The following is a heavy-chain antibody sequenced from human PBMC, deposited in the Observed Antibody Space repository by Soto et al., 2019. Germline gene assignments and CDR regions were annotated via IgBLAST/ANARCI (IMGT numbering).Heavy chain of an antibody. V-gene: IGHV3-74*01. D-gene: IGHD6-13*01. Sequence: EVQLVESGGGLVQPGGSRRPSWAPSGSTSSSYWRHWVRQPPGKGLVWVSGINSDGSSTSYADPVKGRFTISRDNAKNTLYLQMNSLRAEDTAVYYCARGRAAAGTEFDYWGQGTLVTVSS. CDR1: GSTSSSYW. J-gene: IGHJ4*02. CDR2: INSDGSST. CDR3: ARGRAAAGTEFDY.